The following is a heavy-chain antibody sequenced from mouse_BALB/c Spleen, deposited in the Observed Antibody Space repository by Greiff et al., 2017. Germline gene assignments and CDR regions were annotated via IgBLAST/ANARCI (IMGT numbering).Heavy chain of an antibody. CDR3: ARHAFTTASYYFDD. V-gene: IGHV5-12-1*01. CDR1: GFAFSSYD. D-gene: IGHD1-2*01. CDR2: ISSGGGST. J-gene: IGHJ2*01. Sequence: EVKVVESGGGLVKPGGSLKLSCAASGFAFSSYDMSWVRQTPEKRLEWVAYISSGGGSTYYPDTVKGRFTISRDNAKNTLYLQMSSLKSEDTAMYYCARHAFTTASYYFDDWGQGTTLTVSS.